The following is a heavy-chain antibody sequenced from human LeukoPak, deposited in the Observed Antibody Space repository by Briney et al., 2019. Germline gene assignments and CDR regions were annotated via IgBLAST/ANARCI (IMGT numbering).Heavy chain of an antibody. CDR2: ISAYNGNT. CDR1: GYTFTSYG. V-gene: IGHV1-18*01. D-gene: IGHD3-10*01. Sequence: ASVKVSCKASGYTFTSYGISWVRQAPGQGLEWMGWISAYNGNTNYAQKLQGRVTMTTDTSTSTAYMELRSLRSDDTAVYYCARDRGLLWFGEPQIDYWGQGTLVTVSS. CDR3: ARDRGLLWFGEPQIDY. J-gene: IGHJ4*02.